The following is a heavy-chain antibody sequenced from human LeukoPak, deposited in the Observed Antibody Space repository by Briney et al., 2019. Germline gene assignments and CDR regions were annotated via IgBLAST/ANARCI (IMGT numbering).Heavy chain of an antibody. V-gene: IGHV2-5*01. CDR3: AHRHRGIASDI. Sequence: SGPTLVNPTQTLRLTCTFSGFSLSSGGVGVGWIRQPPGKALEWLGVIYENDEKLYSSSLQNRLSITKDTSKNQMVLTMANMAPVDTATYYCAHRHRGIASDIWGQGTMVTVSS. CDR2: IYENDEK. D-gene: IGHD1-26*01. J-gene: IGHJ3*02. CDR1: GFSLSSGGVG.